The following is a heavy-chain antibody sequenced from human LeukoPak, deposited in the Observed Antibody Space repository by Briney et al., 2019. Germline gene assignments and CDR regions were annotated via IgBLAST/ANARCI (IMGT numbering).Heavy chain of an antibody. J-gene: IGHJ4*02. Sequence: GASVKVSCKASGYTFTSNDINWVRQATGQGLEWMGWMSPESGNTGYEQKFQGRVTMTWNTSISTAYMELSSLGSEDTAVYYCARRYAGGWTDYWGQGTLVTVSS. CDR2: MSPESGNT. D-gene: IGHD2-2*01. CDR3: ARRYAGGWTDY. V-gene: IGHV1-8*01. CDR1: GYTFTSND.